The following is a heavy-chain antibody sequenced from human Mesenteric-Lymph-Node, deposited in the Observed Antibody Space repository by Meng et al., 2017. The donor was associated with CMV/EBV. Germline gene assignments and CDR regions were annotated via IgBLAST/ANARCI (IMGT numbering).Heavy chain of an antibody. CDR2: ISYIGST. CDR1: GGSISSYY. D-gene: IGHD3-10*01. V-gene: IGHV4-59*12. CDR3: ARISRVRGRIDY. Sequence: SETLSLTCTVSGGSISSYYWSWIRQPPGKGLEWIGYISYIGSTNYNPSLKSRVTISVDTSKNQFSLKLSSVTAADTAVYYCARISRVRGRIDYWGQGTLVTVSS. J-gene: IGHJ4*02.